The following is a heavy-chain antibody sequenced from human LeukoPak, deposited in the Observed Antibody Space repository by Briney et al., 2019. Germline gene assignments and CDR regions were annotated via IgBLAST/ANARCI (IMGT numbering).Heavy chain of an antibody. Sequence: GGSLRLSCAASGFTFSSYSMNWVRQAPGKGLEWVSYISSSSSTIYYADSVKGRFTISRDNAKNSLYLQMNSLRAEDTAVYYCAGGKLDAFDIWGQGTMVTVSS. J-gene: IGHJ3*02. CDR1: GFTFSSYS. CDR2: ISSSSSTI. V-gene: IGHV3-48*04. CDR3: AGGKLDAFDI.